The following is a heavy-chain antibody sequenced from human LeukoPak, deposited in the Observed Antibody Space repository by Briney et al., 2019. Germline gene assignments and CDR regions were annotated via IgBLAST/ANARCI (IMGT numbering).Heavy chain of an antibody. J-gene: IGHJ4*02. Sequence: GGSLRLSCAASGCTFSSCGMHWVRQAPGKGLEWVAIIWYDESEKYYADSVKGRFTISRDNSKDILYLQMNSLRAEDTAVYYCARGGTSLYYFDYWGQGTLVTVSS. CDR1: GCTFSSCG. CDR3: ARGGTSLYYFDY. V-gene: IGHV3-33*01. D-gene: IGHD1-1*01. CDR2: IWYDESEK.